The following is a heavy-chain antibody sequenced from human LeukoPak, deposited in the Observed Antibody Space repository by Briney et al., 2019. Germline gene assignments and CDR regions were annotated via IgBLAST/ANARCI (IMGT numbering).Heavy chain of an antibody. V-gene: IGHV1-69*13. CDR1: GGTFSSYA. J-gene: IGHJ5*02. Sequence: ASVKVSCKAYGGTFSSYAISWVRQAPGQGLEWMGGIIPIFGTANYAQKFQGRVTITADESTSTAYMELSSLRSEDTAVYYCARVGDDGTYNWFDPWGQGTLVTVSS. CDR2: IIPIFGTA. D-gene: IGHD1-14*01. CDR3: ARVGDDGTYNWFDP.